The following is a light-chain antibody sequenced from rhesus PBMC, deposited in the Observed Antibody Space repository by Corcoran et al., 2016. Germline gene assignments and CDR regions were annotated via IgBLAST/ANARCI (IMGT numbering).Light chain of an antibody. CDR1: QGISSW. CDR3: KRYNSAPYS. J-gene: IGKJ2*01. V-gene: IGKV1-21*01. CDR2: KAS. Sequence: DIQMTQSPSSLSASVGDRVTITCRASQGISSWLAWYQQKPGKAPKLLIYKASSLQRGVTSRFSGGGSGTEFALTISSLQPEDFATYYCKRYNSAPYSFGQGTKV.